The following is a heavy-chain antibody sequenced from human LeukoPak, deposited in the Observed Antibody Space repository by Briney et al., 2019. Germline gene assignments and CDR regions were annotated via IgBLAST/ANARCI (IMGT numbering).Heavy chain of an antibody. Sequence: SETLSLTCAVYGGSFSGYYWSWIRQPPGKGLEWIGEINHSGSTNYNPSLMSRVTISVDTSKNQFSLKLSSVTAADTAVYYCARALVRDAFDIWGQGTMVTVSS. J-gene: IGHJ3*02. CDR1: GGSFSGYY. CDR2: INHSGST. CDR3: ARALVRDAFDI. D-gene: IGHD6-13*01. V-gene: IGHV4-34*01.